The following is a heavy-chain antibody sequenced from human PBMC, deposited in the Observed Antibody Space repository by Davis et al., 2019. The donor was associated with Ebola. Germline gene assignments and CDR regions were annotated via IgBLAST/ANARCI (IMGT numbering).Heavy chain of an antibody. V-gene: IGHV1-3*01. CDR2: INAGNGNT. J-gene: IGHJ4*02. D-gene: IGHD1-1*01. CDR3: ATSVPLNPLYNWNDGVDY. CDR1: GYTFTSYA. Sequence: ASVKVSCKASGYTFTSYAMHWVRQAPGQRLEWMGWINAGNGNTKYSQKFQGRVTITRDTSASTAYMELSSLRSEDTAVYYCATSVPLNPLYNWNDGVDYWGQGTLVTVSS.